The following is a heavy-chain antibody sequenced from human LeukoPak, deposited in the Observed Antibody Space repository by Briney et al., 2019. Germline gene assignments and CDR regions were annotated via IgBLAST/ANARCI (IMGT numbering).Heavy chain of an antibody. CDR2: IRSKANSYAT. V-gene: IGHV3-73*01. CDR1: GFTFSGSA. D-gene: IGHD4-23*01. J-gene: IGHJ4*02. Sequence: GGSLRLSCAASGFTFSGSAMHWVRQASGKGLEWVGRIRSKANSYATAYAASVKGRFTISRDDSKNTAYLQMNSLKTEDTAVYYCANPRGRWGYFDYWGQGTLVTVSS. CDR3: ANPRGRWGYFDY.